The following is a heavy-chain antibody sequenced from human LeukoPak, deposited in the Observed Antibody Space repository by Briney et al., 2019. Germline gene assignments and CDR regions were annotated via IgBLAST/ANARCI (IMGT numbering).Heavy chain of an antibody. CDR1: GFSFSSYW. D-gene: IGHD6-25*01. Sequence: GGSLRLSCAASGFSFSSYWMSWGRQAPGKGLEWVGFIRSKAYGGTTEYAASVKGRFTISRDDSKSIAYLQMNSLKTEDTAVYYCTRESGDYWGQGTLVTVSS. CDR2: IRSKAYGGTT. CDR3: TRESGDY. J-gene: IGHJ4*02. V-gene: IGHV3-49*04.